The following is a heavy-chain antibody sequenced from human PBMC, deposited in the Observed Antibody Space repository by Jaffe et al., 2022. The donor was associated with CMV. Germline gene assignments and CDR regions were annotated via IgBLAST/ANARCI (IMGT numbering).Heavy chain of an antibody. CDR2: IYTSGST. Sequence: QVQLQESGPGLVKPSETLSLTCTVSGGSISSYYWSWIRQPAGKGLEWIGRIYTSGSTNYNPSLKSRVTMSVDTSKNQFSLKLSSVTAADTAVYYCARDGYYYDSSRAFDIWGQGTMVTVSS. CDR3: ARDGYYYDSSRAFDI. CDR1: GGSISSYY. J-gene: IGHJ3*02. D-gene: IGHD3-22*01. V-gene: IGHV4-4*07.